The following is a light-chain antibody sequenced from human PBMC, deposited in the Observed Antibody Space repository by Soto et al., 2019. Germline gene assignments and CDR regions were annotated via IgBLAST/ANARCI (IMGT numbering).Light chain of an antibody. CDR2: EVS. V-gene: IGLV2-14*01. CDR3: QAYDYSLTAFV. Sequence: QSVLTQPASVSGSLGQSITISCTGTSSDVGKYNYVSWYQQHPAKAPKLMIFEVSNRPSGVSNRFSGSKSGTSASLAITGLQAEDEADYYCQAYDYSLTAFVFGGGTKLTVL. J-gene: IGLJ3*02. CDR1: SSDVGKYNY.